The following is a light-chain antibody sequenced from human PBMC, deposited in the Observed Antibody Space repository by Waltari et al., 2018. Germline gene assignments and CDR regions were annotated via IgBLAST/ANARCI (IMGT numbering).Light chain of an antibody. CDR1: SSNIGNNY. J-gene: IGLJ7*01. Sequence: QSVLTQPPSVSAAPGQRVTISCSGGSSNIGNNYVSWYRQFPGTAPKLLIYEKPERPLGIPGRFSGSKSGTSATLDITGLQAGDEADYYCGTWDSSLSGAVFGGGTHLTVL. CDR3: GTWDSSLSGAV. CDR2: EKP. V-gene: IGLV1-51*02.